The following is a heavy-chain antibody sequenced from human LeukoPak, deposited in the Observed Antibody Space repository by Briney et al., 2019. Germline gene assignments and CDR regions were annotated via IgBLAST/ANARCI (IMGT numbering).Heavy chain of an antibody. Sequence: GGSLRLSCAASGVTLSPYGMHGVRQAPGKGLEGVAVISYEGGTQHYADSVKGRFIISRDNPRNTLYLQMNILRTEDTAVYYCAKEGTPQVSTWYDLWGQGTQVIVSS. CDR1: GVTLSPYG. V-gene: IGHV3-30*18. D-gene: IGHD3-10*01. J-gene: IGHJ5*02. CDR3: AKEGTPQVSTWYDL. CDR2: ISYEGGTQ.